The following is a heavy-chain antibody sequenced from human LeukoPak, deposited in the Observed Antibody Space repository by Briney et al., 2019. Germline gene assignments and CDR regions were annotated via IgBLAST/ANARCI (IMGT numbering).Heavy chain of an antibody. D-gene: IGHD1-26*01. V-gene: IGHV3-21*04. CDR2: ITSGSRYT. CDR1: VFTFSTYN. CDR3: ARDLSSWGATLYGVFDI. J-gene: IGHJ3*02. Sequence: PGGSLRLSCAASVFTFSTYNMNWVRQAPGKGLEWVSSITSGSRYTFYADSVKGRFTISRDNAKNSLYLQMNSLRAEDTALYYCARDLSSWGATLYGVFDIWGQGTMVTVSS.